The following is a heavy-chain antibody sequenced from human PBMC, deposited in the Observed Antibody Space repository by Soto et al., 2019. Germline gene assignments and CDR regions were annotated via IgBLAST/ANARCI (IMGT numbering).Heavy chain of an antibody. CDR2: ISGSGGST. V-gene: IGHV3-23*01. CDR1: GFTFSSYA. CDR3: AISDYGDHLNWFDP. Sequence: EVQLLESGGGLVQPGGSLRLSCAASGFTFSSYAMSWVRQAPGKGLEWGSAISGSGGSTYYADSVKGRFTISRDNSKNTLYLQMNSLRAEDTAVYYCAISDYGDHLNWFDPWGQGTLVTVSS. D-gene: IGHD4-17*01. J-gene: IGHJ5*02.